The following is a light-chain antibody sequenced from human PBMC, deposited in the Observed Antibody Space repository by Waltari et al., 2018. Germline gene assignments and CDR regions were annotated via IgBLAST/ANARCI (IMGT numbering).Light chain of an antibody. CDR1: QSVSTY. Sequence: EIVLTQSPATLSLSPGERATLSCRASQSVSTYLAGYHQRPGQPPRLLIYDSSSRATGIPARFSGSGSETDFTLTISSREPEDFAVYYCQQRYKWPLTFGGGSKVEI. V-gene: IGKV3-11*01. CDR3: QQRYKWPLT. J-gene: IGKJ4*01. CDR2: DSS.